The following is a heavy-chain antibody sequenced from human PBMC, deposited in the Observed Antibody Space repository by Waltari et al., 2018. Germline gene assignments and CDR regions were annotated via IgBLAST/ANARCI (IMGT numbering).Heavy chain of an antibody. V-gene: IGHV3-7*01. CDR1: GFTFSSYW. Sequence: EVQLVESGGGLVQPGGSLRLSCAASGFTFSSYWMSWVRQAPGKGLEWVANIKQDGSEKYYVDSVKGRFTISRDNAKNTLYLQMNSLRAEDTAVYYCAREGSWYQLGDDAFDIWGQGTMVTVSS. J-gene: IGHJ3*02. CDR3: AREGSWYQLGDDAFDI. D-gene: IGHD2-2*01. CDR2: IKQDGSEK.